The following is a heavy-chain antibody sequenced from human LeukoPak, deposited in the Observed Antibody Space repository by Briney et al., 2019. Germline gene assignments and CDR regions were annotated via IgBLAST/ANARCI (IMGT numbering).Heavy chain of an antibody. Sequence: GGSLRLSCAASGFTFSSYAMNWVRQAPGKGLEWVSSISSSSSYIYYADSVKGRFTISRDNAKNSLYLQMNSLRAEDTAVYYCARSPSPYYYYYMDVWGKGTTVTISS. CDR2: ISSSSSYI. CDR3: ARSPSPYYYYYMDV. J-gene: IGHJ6*03. CDR1: GFTFSSYA. V-gene: IGHV3-21*01. D-gene: IGHD2-2*01.